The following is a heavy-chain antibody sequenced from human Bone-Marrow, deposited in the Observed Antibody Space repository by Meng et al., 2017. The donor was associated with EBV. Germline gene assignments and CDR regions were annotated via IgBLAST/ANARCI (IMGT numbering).Heavy chain of an antibody. J-gene: IGHJ4*02. CDR1: GFTFSNYA. D-gene: IGHD3-22*01. V-gene: IGHV3-23*01. CDR3: AKAYDSSGYYTYTTFDY. CDR2: ISGSGGST. Sequence: VQLLESWGGLVQPWGSLRLSCAASGFTFSNYAMGWVRQAPGSGLEWVSAISGSGGSTYYADSVKGRFTISRDNSKNTLYLQMNSLRAGDTAVYYCAKAYDSSGYYTYTTFDYWGQGTLVTVSS.